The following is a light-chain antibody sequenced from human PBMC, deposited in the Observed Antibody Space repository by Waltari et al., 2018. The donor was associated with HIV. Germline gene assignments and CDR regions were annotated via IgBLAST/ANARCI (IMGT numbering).Light chain of an antibody. Sequence: QSVLTQPPSASGTPGQRVAISCSGSSSNIGNNFVYWYQHLPGTTPKLLIYRNNQRPSGVPDLFSGSKSGTSASLAISGLRSEDEADYYCTSWDDSLSGWMFGGGTTLTVL. J-gene: IGLJ3*02. CDR1: SSNIGNNF. V-gene: IGLV1-47*01. CDR2: RNN. CDR3: TSWDDSLSGWM.